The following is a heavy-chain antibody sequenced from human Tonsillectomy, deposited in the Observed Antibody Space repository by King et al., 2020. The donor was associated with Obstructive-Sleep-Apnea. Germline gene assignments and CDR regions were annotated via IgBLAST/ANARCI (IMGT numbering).Heavy chain of an antibody. CDR3: AKDGSGTCYNPFDS. CDR2: ISGSGGST. D-gene: IGHD3-10*01. J-gene: IGHJ4*02. CDR1: GFTFSIYA. Sequence: QLVQSGGGLVQPGGSLRLSCAASGFTFSIYAMSWVRQAPGKGLEWVSAISGSGGSTYYADSVKGRFTISRDNFKNTLYLQMNSLRAEDTAEYYCAKDGSGTCYNPFDSWGQGTLVTVSS. V-gene: IGHV3-23*04.